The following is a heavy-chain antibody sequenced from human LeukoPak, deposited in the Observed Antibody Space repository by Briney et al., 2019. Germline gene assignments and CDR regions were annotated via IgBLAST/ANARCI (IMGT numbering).Heavy chain of an antibody. D-gene: IGHD3-22*01. Sequence: SETLSLTCTVSGYSISSGYYWGWIRQPPGKGLEWMGSIYHSGSTYYNPSLKSRVTISVDTSKNQFSLKLSSVTAADTAVYYCARDIADDSSGSAFDPWGQGTLVTVSS. CDR3: ARDIADDSSGSAFDP. CDR2: IYHSGST. J-gene: IGHJ5*02. CDR1: GYSISSGYY. V-gene: IGHV4-38-2*02.